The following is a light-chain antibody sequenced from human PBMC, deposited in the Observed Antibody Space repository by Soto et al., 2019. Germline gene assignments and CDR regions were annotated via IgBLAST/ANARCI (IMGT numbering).Light chain of an antibody. CDR1: NIGGKS. CDR2: HDS. J-gene: IGLJ1*01. V-gene: IGLV3-21*02. Sequence: SSELTQPPLVSVAPGQTATITCGGSNIGGKSVHWYQQRPGQAPVLVVYHDSDRPSGIPDRFSGSNSGNTATLTISRVEAGDEADYHCQVWDSTSDHYVFGTGTKLTVL. CDR3: QVWDSTSDHYV.